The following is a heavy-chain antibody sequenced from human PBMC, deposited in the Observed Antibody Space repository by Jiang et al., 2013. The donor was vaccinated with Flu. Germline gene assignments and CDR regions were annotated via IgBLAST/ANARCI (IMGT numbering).Heavy chain of an antibody. D-gene: IGHD1-26*01. J-gene: IGHJ4*02. CDR1: VSSNSVA. V-gene: IGHV6-1*01. CDR3: ARLVGARLDY. CDR2: TYYRSKWYN. Sequence: VSSNSVAWIWIRQSPSRGLEWLARTYYRSKWYNDYAVSVLSRITINPDTSKNQFSLQLDSVTPEDTAVYYCARLVGARLDYWGQGTLVTVSS.